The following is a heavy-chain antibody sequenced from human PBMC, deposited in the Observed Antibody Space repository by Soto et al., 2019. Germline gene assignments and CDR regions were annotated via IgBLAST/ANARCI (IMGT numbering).Heavy chain of an antibody. CDR1: GGSISSGDYF. CDR2: IHYSGST. J-gene: IGHJ6*02. Sequence: QVQLQESGPGLVKPSQTLSLTCTVSGGSISSGDYFWSWIRQPPGKGLEWIGYIHYSGSTYYNPSLKSRVTMSVDTSKNQFSLKLSSVAAADTAVYFCARDGDIVVTALWYGMDVWGHGTTVTVSS. V-gene: IGHV4-30-4*01. D-gene: IGHD2-2*01. CDR3: ARDGDIVVTALWYGMDV.